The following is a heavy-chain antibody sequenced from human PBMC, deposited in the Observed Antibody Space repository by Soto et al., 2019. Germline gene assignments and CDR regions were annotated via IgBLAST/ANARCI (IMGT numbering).Heavy chain of an antibody. D-gene: IGHD1-1*01. CDR1: GSTFSSYA. V-gene: IGHV3-23*01. CDR2: IGGSGGTA. CDR3: AKGRGQNWNFDY. Sequence: EVQLLESGGGSVQPGGTLRLSCAASGSTFSSYAMHWVRRPPGKGLEWVSSIGGSGGTAYYADSVKGRFSISRDSLVNTLYLQMTSLRAEDTAVYYCAKGRGQNWNFDYCGQGTLVTVSP. J-gene: IGHJ4*02.